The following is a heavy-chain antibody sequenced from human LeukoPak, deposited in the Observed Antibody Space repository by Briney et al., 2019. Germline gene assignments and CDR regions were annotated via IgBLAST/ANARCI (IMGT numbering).Heavy chain of an antibody. CDR2: IIPIFGTA. CDR3: ARGGYYDSSGYNWFDP. V-gene: IGHV1-69*05. Sequence: SVKVSCKASGGTFSSYAISWVRQAPGQGLEWMGGIIPIFGTANYAQKFQGRVTITTDESTSTAYTELSSLRSEDTAVYYCARGGYYDSSGYNWFDPWGQGTLVTVSS. D-gene: IGHD3-22*01. J-gene: IGHJ5*02. CDR1: GGTFSSYA.